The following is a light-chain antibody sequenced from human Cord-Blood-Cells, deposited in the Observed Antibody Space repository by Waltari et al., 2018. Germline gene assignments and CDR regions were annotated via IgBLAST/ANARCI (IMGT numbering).Light chain of an antibody. CDR2: EVS. J-gene: IGLJ3*02. CDR1: SSAVGSYNL. Sequence: QSALTQPASVSGSPAQSITTSCTATSSAVGSYNLVSWYQQHPGKAPKLMIYEVSKRPSGVSNRFSGSKSGNTASLTISGLQAEDEADYYCCSYAGSSTLVFGGGTKLTVL. V-gene: IGLV2-23*02. CDR3: CSYAGSSTLV.